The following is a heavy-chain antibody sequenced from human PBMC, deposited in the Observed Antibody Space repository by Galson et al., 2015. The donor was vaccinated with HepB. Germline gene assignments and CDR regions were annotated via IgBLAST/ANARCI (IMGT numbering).Heavy chain of an antibody. Sequence: SVKVSCKVSGYTLTELSMHWVRQAPGKGLEWMGGFDPEDGETIYAQKFQGGVTMTEDTSTDTAYMELSSLRSEDTAVYCCATDPIGRSSGWYGMGDYWGQGTLVTVSS. CDR3: ATDPIGRSSGWYGMGDY. CDR1: GYTLTELS. CDR2: FDPEDGET. J-gene: IGHJ4*02. D-gene: IGHD6-19*01. V-gene: IGHV1-24*01.